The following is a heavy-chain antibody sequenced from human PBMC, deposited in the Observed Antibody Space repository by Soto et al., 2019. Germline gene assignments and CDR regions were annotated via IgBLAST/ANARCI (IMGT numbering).Heavy chain of an antibody. V-gene: IGHV4-39*01. CDR3: ARQGEEQLFFDY. J-gene: IGHJ4*02. CDR2: IYYSGST. CDR1: GGSISSSSYY. D-gene: IGHD6-6*01. Sequence: QLQLQESGPGLVKPSETLSLTCTVSGGSISSSSYYWGWIRQPPGKGLEWIGSIYYSGSTYYNPSLKSRVNISVDTSKNQFSLKLSSVTAADTAVYYCARQGEEQLFFDYWGQGTLVTVSS.